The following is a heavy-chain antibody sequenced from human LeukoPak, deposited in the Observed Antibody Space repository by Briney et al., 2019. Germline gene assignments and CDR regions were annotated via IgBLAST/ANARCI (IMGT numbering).Heavy chain of an antibody. CDR1: GCTFSSYA. V-gene: IGHV3-23*01. CDR2: IFGSGGST. J-gene: IGHJ4*02. D-gene: IGHD6-19*01. Sequence: GGSLTLSCAASGCTFSSYARYWVRQAPGKGLEWVAGIFGSGGSTHYADSVKGRFTIYRDNSKTTVYLQMNSLRAEDTAVYYCAKTTTGYSSGRFPGWPVDYWGQGTLVTVSS. CDR3: AKTTTGYSSGRFPGWPVDY.